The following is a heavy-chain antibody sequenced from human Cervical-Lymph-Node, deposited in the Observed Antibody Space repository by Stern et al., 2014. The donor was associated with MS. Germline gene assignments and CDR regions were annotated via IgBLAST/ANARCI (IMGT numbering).Heavy chain of an antibody. J-gene: IGHJ6*02. D-gene: IGHD2-2*02. CDR1: GGTFNVYA. CDR3: ARDGRHTYTYALDV. CDR2: IIPILGTA. Sequence: QVQLVESGAEVKKPGSSVKISCKASGGTFNVYAINWLRQAPGQGLEWIGGIIPILGTANNAQKFQGIATFTAADSTRSSAMQLRSLRSNDTAVYYCARDGRHTYTYALDVWGQGTTVTVSS. V-gene: IGHV1-69*01.